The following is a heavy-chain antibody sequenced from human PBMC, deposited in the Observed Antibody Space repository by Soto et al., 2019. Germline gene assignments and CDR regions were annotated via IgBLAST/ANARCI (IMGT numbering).Heavy chain of an antibody. CDR3: ARWGGARGYYDSSGYSSYYGMDV. CDR1: GGTFSSYA. D-gene: IGHD3-22*01. Sequence: QVQLVQSGAEVKKPGSSVKVSCKASGGTFSSYAISWVRQAPGQGLEWMGGIIPIFGTANYAQKFQGRVTITADESTNTAYMELSSVKSEDKAVYYCARWGGARGYYDSSGYSSYYGMDVWGQGTTVTVSS. J-gene: IGHJ6*02. V-gene: IGHV1-69*01. CDR2: IIPIFGTA.